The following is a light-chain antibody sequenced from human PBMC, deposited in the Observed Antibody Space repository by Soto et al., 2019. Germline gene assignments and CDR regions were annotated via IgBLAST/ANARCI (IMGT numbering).Light chain of an antibody. CDR1: QSISTW. Sequence: DIQMTQSPSTLSTSIGDRVTITCRASQSISTWLAWYQQEPGKAPKLLIYMASSLQSGVPSRFSGSGSGTEFTLTISSLQPDDFATYYCQQYSAYSWTFGQGTKVDIK. CDR3: QQYSAYSWT. V-gene: IGKV1-5*03. J-gene: IGKJ1*01. CDR2: MAS.